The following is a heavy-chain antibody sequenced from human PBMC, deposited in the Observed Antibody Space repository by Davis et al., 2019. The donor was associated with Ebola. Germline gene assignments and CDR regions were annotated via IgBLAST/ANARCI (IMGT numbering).Heavy chain of an antibody. CDR3: ARDRVNWFDP. J-gene: IGHJ5*02. CDR2: IIPIFGTA. V-gene: IGHV1-69*13. Sequence: SVKVSCKASGGNFSSYAISWVRQAPGQGLEWMGGIIPIFGTANYAQKFQGRVTITADESTSTAYMELSSLRSEDTAVYYCARDRVNWFDPWGQGTLVTVSS. CDR1: GGNFSSYA.